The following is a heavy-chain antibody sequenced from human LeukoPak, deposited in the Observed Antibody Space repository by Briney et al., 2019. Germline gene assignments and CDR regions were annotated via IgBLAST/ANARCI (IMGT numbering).Heavy chain of an antibody. CDR2: ISGSGGST. J-gene: IGHJ4*02. CDR1: GFTFGDYA. V-gene: IGHV3-23*01. CDR3: ARLITGPYYFDY. D-gene: IGHD1-14*01. Sequence: GGSLRLSCTASGFTFGDYAMSWFRQAPGKGLEWVSAISGSGGSTYYADSLKGRFTISRDNAKNSLFLQMNSLRAEDTAVYYCARLITGPYYFDYWGQGTLVTVSS.